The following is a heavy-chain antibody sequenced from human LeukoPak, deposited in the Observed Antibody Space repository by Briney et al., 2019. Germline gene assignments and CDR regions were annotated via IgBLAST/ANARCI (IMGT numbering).Heavy chain of an antibody. D-gene: IGHD3-9*01. CDR2: INPNSGGT. CDR3: AREWNYDILTGPNYYYYMDV. Sequence: ASVKVSCKASGYTFTGYYMHWVRQAPGQGLEWMGWINPNSGGTNYAQKFQGRVTMTRDTSISTAYMGLSRLRSDDTAVYYCAREWNYDILTGPNYYYYMDVWGKGTTVTISS. J-gene: IGHJ6*03. V-gene: IGHV1-2*02. CDR1: GYTFTGYY.